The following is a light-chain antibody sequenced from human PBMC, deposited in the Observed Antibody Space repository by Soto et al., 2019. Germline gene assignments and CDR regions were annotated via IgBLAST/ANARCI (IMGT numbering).Light chain of an antibody. V-gene: IGKV1-17*01. CDR2: AAS. CDR3: LQHNSYPIT. CDR1: QDIRND. Sequence: DIQLTQSAASLSASFGDRVTITCRASQDIRNDLGWYQQKPGKAPKRLIYAASSLQSGVPSRFSGSRSGTEFTLTISSLQTEDLGTYYGLQHNSYPITFGQGTRLEIK. J-gene: IGKJ5*01.